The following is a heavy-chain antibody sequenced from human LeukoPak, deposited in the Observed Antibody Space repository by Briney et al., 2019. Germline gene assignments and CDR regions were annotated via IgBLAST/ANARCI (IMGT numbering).Heavy chain of an antibody. CDR1: GGSISSYY. CDR2: IYTSGST. D-gene: IGHD3-22*01. J-gene: IGHJ5*02. Sequence: SETLSLTCTVSGGSISSYYWNWIRQPAGKGLEWIGRIYTSGSTIYNPSLQSRVTISVDTSKNQFSLKLSSVTAADTAVYYCARSGYYHSGVYHWWFDPWGQGTLVTVSS. V-gene: IGHV4-4*07. CDR3: ARSGYYHSGVYHWWFDP.